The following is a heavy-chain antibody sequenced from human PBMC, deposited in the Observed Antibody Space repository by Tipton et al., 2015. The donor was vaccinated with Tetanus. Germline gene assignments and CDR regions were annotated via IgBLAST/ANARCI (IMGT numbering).Heavy chain of an antibody. J-gene: IGHJ4*02. D-gene: IGHD5-18*01. CDR3: ARDASRYTYGSNYFDY. CDR1: GGSISSGTFY. Sequence: TLSLTCTVSGGSISSGTFYWDWIRQPPGKGLEWIGNVYYNGNTLQNPSLKGRVTLSLDKSKTQFSQKLTSLTAADTAVYYCARDASRYTYGSNYFDYWGQGTLVTVSS. V-gene: IGHV4-39*02. CDR2: VYYNGNT.